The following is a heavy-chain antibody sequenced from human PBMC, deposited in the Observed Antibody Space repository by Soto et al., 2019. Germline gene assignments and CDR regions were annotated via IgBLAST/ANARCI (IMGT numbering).Heavy chain of an antibody. V-gene: IGHV4-39*01. CDR1: GGSISSSSYY. D-gene: IGHD2-15*01. CDR3: ARKYCSGGSCYYYMDV. CDR2: IYYSGST. J-gene: IGHJ6*03. Sequence: PSETLSLTCTVSGGSISSSSYYWGWICQPPGKGLEWIGSIYYSGSTYYNPSLKSRVTISVDTSKNQFSLKLSSVTAADTAVYYCARKYCSGGSCYYYMDVWGKGTTVTVSS.